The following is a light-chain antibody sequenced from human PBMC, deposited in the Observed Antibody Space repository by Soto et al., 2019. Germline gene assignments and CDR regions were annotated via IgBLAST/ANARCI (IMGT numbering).Light chain of an antibody. Sequence: QSVLTQPPSVSGAPGQRVTISCTGSSSNIGAGYDVHWYQQFPATAPKLLIYDNNNRPSGVPDRFSGSKSGTSASLAITGLQAEDEADYYCQSYDNSLSGHAVFGGGTKLTVL. CDR2: DNN. V-gene: IGLV1-40*01. CDR1: SSNIGAGYD. CDR3: QSYDNSLSGHAV. J-gene: IGLJ2*01.